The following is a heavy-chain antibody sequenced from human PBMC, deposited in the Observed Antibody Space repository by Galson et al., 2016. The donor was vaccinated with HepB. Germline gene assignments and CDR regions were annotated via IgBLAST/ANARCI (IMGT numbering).Heavy chain of an antibody. V-gene: IGHV3-74*01. CDR2: INSDGSST. D-gene: IGHD3-10*01. J-gene: IGHJ6*01. Sequence: SLRHSCAASGFTFTSYWIHWVRQVPGEGLVWVARINSDGSSTHYADSVKGRFTISRDNAKNTVYLQMNSLRVEDTAVYYCARVGVIPYYYYGMDVWGQGTMVIVSS. CDR3: ARVGVIPYYYYGMDV. CDR1: GFTFTSYW.